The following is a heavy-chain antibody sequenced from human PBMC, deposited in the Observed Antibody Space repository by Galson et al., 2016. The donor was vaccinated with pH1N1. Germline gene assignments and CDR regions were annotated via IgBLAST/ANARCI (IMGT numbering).Heavy chain of an antibody. CDR1: GGSISSHY. V-gene: IGHV4-4*07. CDR2: IYTSGST. D-gene: IGHD4-17*01. CDR3: ARWDYGDNVGYFDY. J-gene: IGHJ4*02. Sequence: LSLTCTVSGGSISSHYWSWIRQPAGKGLEWIGRIYTSGSTNYKPSLKSPVTMSVDTSKNQFSLKLSSVTAADTAVYYCARWDYGDNVGYFDYWGQGTHVPVSS.